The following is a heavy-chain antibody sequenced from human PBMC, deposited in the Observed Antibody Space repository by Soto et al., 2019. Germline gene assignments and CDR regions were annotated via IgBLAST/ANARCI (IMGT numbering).Heavy chain of an antibody. D-gene: IGHD3-9*01. CDR2: IYHSGST. V-gene: IGHV4-4*02. CDR1: SGSISSSNW. J-gene: IGHJ6*03. CDR3: ARLSAGCLVYYYYYMDV. Sequence: QVQLQESGPGLVKPSGTLSLTCAVSSGSISSSNWWSWVRQPPGKGLEWIGEIYHSGSTNYNPSLKSRVTISVDKSKNQFSLKLSSVTAADTAVYYCARLSAGCLVYYYYYMDVWGKGTTVTVSS.